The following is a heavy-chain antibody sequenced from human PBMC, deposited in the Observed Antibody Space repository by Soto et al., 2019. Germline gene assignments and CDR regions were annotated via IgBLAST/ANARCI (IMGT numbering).Heavy chain of an antibody. D-gene: IGHD3-10*01. CDR2: IYHSGST. Sequence: SETLSLTCAVSGYSISSGYYWGWIRQPPGKGLEWIGSIYHSGSTCYNPSLKSRVTISVDTSKNQFSLKLSSVTAADTAVYYCATSRKYYYGSGSYDYYYYGMDVWGHGTTVTVSS. CDR1: GYSISSGYY. J-gene: IGHJ6*02. V-gene: IGHV4-38-2*01. CDR3: ATSRKYYYGSGSYDYYYYGMDV.